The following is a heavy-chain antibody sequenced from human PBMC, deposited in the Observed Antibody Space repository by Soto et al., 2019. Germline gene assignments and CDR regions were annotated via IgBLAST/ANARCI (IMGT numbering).Heavy chain of an antibody. CDR2: IYSGGST. V-gene: IGHV3-66*01. CDR3: ARDPWAADY. Sequence: TGGSLRLSCAASGFPVSNKYMSWVRQAPGKGLEWVSVIYSGGSTFYADSARGRFTISRDNSKNTVNLQMNSLRAEDTAVYYCARDPWAADYWGQGTLVTVSS. J-gene: IGHJ4*02. D-gene: IGHD3-16*01. CDR1: GFPVSNKY.